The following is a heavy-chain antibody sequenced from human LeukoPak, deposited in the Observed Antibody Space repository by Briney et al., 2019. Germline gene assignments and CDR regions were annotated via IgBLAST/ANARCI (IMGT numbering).Heavy chain of an antibody. CDR2: IYHSGST. J-gene: IGHJ5*02. V-gene: IGHV4-61*01. CDR1: GGSVNSGFYY. D-gene: IGHD2-2*01. Sequence: SETLSLTCTVSGGSVNSGFYYWHWIRQPPGKGLEWIGYIYHSGSTNYNPSVRSRVTISIDTSKNQFSLNLNSLTAADTAVYYCARVTGVYPKYHYDLWGQGTLVTVSS. CDR3: ARVTGVYPKYHYDL.